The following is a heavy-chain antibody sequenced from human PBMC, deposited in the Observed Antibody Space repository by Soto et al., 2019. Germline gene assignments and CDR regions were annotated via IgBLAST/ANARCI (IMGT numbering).Heavy chain of an antibody. V-gene: IGHV4-59*01. CDR2: VYYTGTT. D-gene: IGHD4-17*01. J-gene: IGHJ4*02. CDR3: ARDTVLTGMFDF. Sequence: AETLSLTCTVSGGSIGSYHWSWVRQPPGKGLEWIASVYYTGTTNYNPSLGSRVTISIDAPENQISLKLTSVTAADTAFYYCARDTVLTGMFDFWGQGTLVTVSS. CDR1: GGSIGSYH.